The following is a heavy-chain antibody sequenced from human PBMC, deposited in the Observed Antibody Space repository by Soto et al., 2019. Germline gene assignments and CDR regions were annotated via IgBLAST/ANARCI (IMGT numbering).Heavy chain of an antibody. D-gene: IGHD6-19*01. J-gene: IGHJ4*02. V-gene: IGHV1-18*01. CDR3: ARDVGIAVAGTGGY. CDR2: ISAYNGNT. Sequence: GASVKVCCKASGYTFTSYGISWVRQAPGQGLEWMGWISAYNGNTNYAQKLQGRVTMTTDTSTSTAYMELRSLRSDDTAVYYCARDVGIAVAGTGGYWGQGTLVTVSS. CDR1: GYTFTSYG.